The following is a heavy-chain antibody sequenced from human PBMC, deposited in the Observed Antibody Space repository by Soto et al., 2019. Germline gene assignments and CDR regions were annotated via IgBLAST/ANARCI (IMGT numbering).Heavy chain of an antibody. J-gene: IGHJ4*02. D-gene: IGHD6-13*01. CDR2: ISYDGSNK. CDR1: GFTFSSYG. CDR3: ARPNSSSWYSFDY. Sequence: QVQLVESGGGVVQPGRSLRLSCADSGFTFSSYGMHWVRQAPGKGLEWVAVISYDGSNKYYEDSVKGRFTISRDNSKNTLYLQMNSLRAEDTAVYYCARPNSSSWYSFDYLGQGTLVTVSS. V-gene: IGHV3-30*03.